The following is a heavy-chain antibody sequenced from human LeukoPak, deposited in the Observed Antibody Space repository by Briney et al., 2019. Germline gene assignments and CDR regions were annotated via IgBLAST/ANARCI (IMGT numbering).Heavy chain of an antibody. CDR2: IIPIFGTT. Sequence: SVKVSCKASGGTFSSYAISWVRQAPGQGLEWMGRIIPIFGTTNYAQKFQDRVTITADKSTSTAYMELSSLRSEDTAVYYCARVVGLTGYSSSWYSGYYYYMDVWGKGTTVTVSS. D-gene: IGHD6-13*01. V-gene: IGHV1-69*06. J-gene: IGHJ6*03. CDR3: ARVVGLTGYSSSWYSGYYYYMDV. CDR1: GGTFSSYA.